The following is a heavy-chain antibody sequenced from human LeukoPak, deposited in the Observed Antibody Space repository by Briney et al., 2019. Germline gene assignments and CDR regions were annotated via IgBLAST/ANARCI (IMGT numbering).Heavy chain of an antibody. V-gene: IGHV1-18*01. J-gene: IGHJ5*02. CDR1: GYTFTSYG. CDR3: ARDHSSSWYKANWFDP. Sequence: ASVKVSCKASGYTFTSYGISWVRQAPGQGLEWMGWISAYNGNTNYAQKLQGRVTMTTDTSTSTAYMELRSLRSDDTAVYYCARDHSSSWYKANWFDPWGQGTPVTVSS. D-gene: IGHD6-13*01. CDR2: ISAYNGNT.